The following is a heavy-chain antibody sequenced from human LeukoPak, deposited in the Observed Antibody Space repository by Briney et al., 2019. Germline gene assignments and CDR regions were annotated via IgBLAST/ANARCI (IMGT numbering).Heavy chain of an antibody. D-gene: IGHD3-3*01. J-gene: IGHJ5*02. Sequence: GESLKISCKGSGYSFTSYWIGWVRQMPGKGLEWMGIINPGDSDTRYNPSFQGKVTISADKSISTAYLQWSSLKASDTAMYYCARHGNDFLSGSLWFDPWGQGTLVTVSS. V-gene: IGHV5-51*01. CDR3: ARHGNDFLSGSLWFDP. CDR2: INPGDSDT. CDR1: GYSFTSYW.